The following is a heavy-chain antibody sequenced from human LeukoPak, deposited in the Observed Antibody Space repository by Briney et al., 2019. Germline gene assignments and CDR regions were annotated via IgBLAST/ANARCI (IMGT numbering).Heavy chain of an antibody. J-gene: IGHJ4*02. CDR3: ARVSSELLYDY. V-gene: IGHV4-59*01. D-gene: IGHD1-26*01. CDR2: IYYSGST. CDR1: GGSISSYH. Sequence: SETLSLTCTVSGGSISSYHWSWIRQPPGKGLEWIGYIYYSGSTNYNPSLKSRVTISVDTSKNQFSLKLSSMTAADTAVYYCARVSSELLYDYWGQGTLVTVSS.